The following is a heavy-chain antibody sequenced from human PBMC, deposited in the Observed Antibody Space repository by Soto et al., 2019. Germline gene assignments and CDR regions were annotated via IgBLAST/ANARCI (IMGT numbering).Heavy chain of an antibody. CDR2: IITAFGTT. CDR3: TRSYGYTFGGSLDN. CDR1: GDTFNSYV. Sequence: QVQLVQSGPEVKKPGSSVKVSCKASGDTFNSYVITWVRQAPGQGLEWLGGIITAFGTTSYAQNFQDRLTITEDEAATTDHMELSSLTSDDTARYYCTRSYGYTFGGSLDNWGQGTLVTVSS. J-gene: IGHJ4*02. V-gene: IGHV1-69*01. D-gene: IGHD5-18*01.